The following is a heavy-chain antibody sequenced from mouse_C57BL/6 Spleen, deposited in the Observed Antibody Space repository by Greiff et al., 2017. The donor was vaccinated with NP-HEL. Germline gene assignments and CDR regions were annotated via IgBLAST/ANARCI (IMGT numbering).Heavy chain of an antibody. D-gene: IGHD2-2*01. CDR3: ARSWLNAMDY. J-gene: IGHJ4*01. V-gene: IGHV1-63*01. CDR1: GYTFTNYW. CDR2: IYPGGGYT. Sequence: VQLVESGAELVRPGTSVKMSCKASGYTFTNYWIGWAKQRPGHGLEWIGDIYPGGGYTNYNEKFKGKATLTADKSSSTAHMQFSSLTSEDSAIYYCARSWLNAMDYWGQGTSVTVSS.